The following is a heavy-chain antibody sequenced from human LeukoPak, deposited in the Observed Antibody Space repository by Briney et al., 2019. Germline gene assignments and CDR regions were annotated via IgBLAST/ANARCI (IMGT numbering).Heavy chain of an antibody. Sequence: GASVKVSCKASGGTFSSYAISWVRQAPGQGLEWMGGIIPILGTANYAQKFQGRVTITADESTSTAYMELSSLRSEDTAVYYCARELYSSSWYFDYWGQGTLVTVSS. D-gene: IGHD6-13*01. V-gene: IGHV1-69*13. CDR3: ARELYSSSWYFDY. J-gene: IGHJ4*02. CDR1: GGTFSSYA. CDR2: IIPILGTA.